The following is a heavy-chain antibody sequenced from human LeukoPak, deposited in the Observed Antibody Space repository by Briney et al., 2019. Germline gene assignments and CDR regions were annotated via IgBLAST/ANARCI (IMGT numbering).Heavy chain of an antibody. Sequence: GESLKISCKGSGYSFTSYWIGWVRQMPGKGLEWMGIIYPGDSDTRYSPSFQGQVTISADKSISTAYLQWSSLKASDTAMYYCARPKRGHSYADPFDYWGQGTLVTVSS. D-gene: IGHD5-18*01. V-gene: IGHV5-51*01. J-gene: IGHJ4*02. CDR3: ARPKRGHSYADPFDY. CDR2: IYPGDSDT. CDR1: GYSFTSYW.